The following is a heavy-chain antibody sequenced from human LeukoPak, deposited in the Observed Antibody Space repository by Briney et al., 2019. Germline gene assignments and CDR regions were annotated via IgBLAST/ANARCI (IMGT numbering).Heavy chain of an antibody. V-gene: IGHV3-23*01. CDR1: GFTFSSYA. Sequence: GGSLRLSCAASGFTFSSYAVSCVRPAPGKGVECVSAIIGSGGTTYYADSVKGRFTISRDNSKNTLVLQLNSLRAEDTAVYYCAKDPTDFDSSGQTYFDYWGQGTLVTVSS. CDR3: AKDPTDFDSSGQTYFDY. CDR2: IIGSGGTT. J-gene: IGHJ4*02. D-gene: IGHD3-22*01.